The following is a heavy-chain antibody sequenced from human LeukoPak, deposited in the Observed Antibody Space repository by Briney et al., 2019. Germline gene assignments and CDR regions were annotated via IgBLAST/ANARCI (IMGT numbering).Heavy chain of an antibody. CDR1: GFTVSTNY. V-gene: IGHV3-66*01. CDR3: ARDFLWEQLESLGAFDI. J-gene: IGHJ3*02. Sequence: PGGSLRLSCAASGFTVSTNYMSWVRQAPGKGLEWVSVIYSGGSTYYADSVKGRFTISRDNAKNSLYLQMNSLRAEDTALYYCARDFLWEQLESLGAFDIWGQGTMVTVSS. D-gene: IGHD6-13*01. CDR2: IYSGGST.